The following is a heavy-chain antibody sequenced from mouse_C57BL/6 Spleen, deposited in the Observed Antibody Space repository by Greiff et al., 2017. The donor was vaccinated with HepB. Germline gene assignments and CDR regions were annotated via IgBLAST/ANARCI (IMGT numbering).Heavy chain of an antibody. D-gene: IGHD3-3*01. Sequence: VHLVESGGGLVKPGGSLQLSCAASGFTFSSYAMSWVRQTPEKRLEWVATISDGGSYTYYPDNVKGRFTISRDNAKNNLYLQMSHLKSEETAMYYCAGDGGDLGGFAYWGQGTLVTVSA. CDR3: AGDGGDLGGFAY. J-gene: IGHJ3*01. V-gene: IGHV5-4*01. CDR1: GFTFSSYA. CDR2: ISDGGSYT.